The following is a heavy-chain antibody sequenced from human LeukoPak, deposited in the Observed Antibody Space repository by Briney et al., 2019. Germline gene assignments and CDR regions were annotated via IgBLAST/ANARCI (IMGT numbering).Heavy chain of an antibody. Sequence: ASVKVSCKASGYTFTNYYMHWVRQAPGQGLEWMGIINPSGGSTSYARKLQGRVTMTRDTSTSTVYMEPSSLRSEDTAVYYCARFSYGGGGYFDYWGQGTLVTVSS. V-gene: IGHV1-46*04. J-gene: IGHJ4*02. CDR2: INPSGGST. CDR3: ARFSYGGGGYFDY. D-gene: IGHD5-18*01. CDR1: GYTFTNYY.